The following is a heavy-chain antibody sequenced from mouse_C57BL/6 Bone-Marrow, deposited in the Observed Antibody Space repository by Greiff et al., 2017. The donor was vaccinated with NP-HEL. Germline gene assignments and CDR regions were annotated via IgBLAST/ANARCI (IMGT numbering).Heavy chain of an antibody. Sequence: EVQGVESGPGLAKPSQTLSLTCSVTGYSITSDYWNWVRKFPGNKLEYMGYISYSGSTYYYPSLKSRISITRDTSKNQYYLPLHSVPTSDTATDYSARWDGNYYFDYWGQGTTLTVSS. D-gene: IGHD2-1*01. CDR1: GYSITSDY. CDR2: ISYSGST. V-gene: IGHV3-8*01. CDR3: ARWDGNYYFDY. J-gene: IGHJ2*01.